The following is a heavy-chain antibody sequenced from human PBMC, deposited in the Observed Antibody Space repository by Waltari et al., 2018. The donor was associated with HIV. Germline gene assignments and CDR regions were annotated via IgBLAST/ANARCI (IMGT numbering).Heavy chain of an antibody. Sequence: EAQLLESGGGLVQPGGSLRVSCDASGFSFGDYDMSWVRQAPGKGLQWVSSISRNGAKTHYGDSVRGRFTISRDNSKNTLSLQMDSLRVEDTAIYYCAKDGAMDIWGQGTMVTVSS. CDR2: ISRNGAKT. CDR1: GFSFGDYD. CDR3: AKDGAMDI. V-gene: IGHV3-23*01. J-gene: IGHJ3*02.